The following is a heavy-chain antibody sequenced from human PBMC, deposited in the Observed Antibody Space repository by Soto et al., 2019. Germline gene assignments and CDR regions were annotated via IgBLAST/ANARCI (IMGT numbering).Heavy chain of an antibody. CDR3: ARVLRGVPNWFDP. Sequence: WETLSLTCTVSGGSISSYYWSWIRQPPGKGLEWIGYIYYSGSTNYNPSLKSRVTISVDTSKNQFSLKLSSVTAADTAVYYCARVLRGVPNWFDPWGQGTLVTVSS. D-gene: IGHD2-2*01. V-gene: IGHV4-59*01. CDR2: IYYSGST. J-gene: IGHJ5*02. CDR1: GGSISSYY.